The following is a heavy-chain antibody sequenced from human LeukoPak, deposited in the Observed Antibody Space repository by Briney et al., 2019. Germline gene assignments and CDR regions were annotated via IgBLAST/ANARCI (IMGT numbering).Heavy chain of an antibody. CDR1: GFTFSNYW. Sequence: PGGALRLSCAASGFTFSNYWMHWVRPAPGKGLVWGSRLYGDGGSTSYADSVKCRFTISRDNAKNTLYLQKHTLRADDTAVYYCARGDIVVVPAAERGFYSYGMDVWGQGTTVTVSS. CDR3: ARGDIVVVPAAERGFYSYGMDV. D-gene: IGHD2-2*01. CDR2: LYGDGGST. J-gene: IGHJ6*02. V-gene: IGHV3-74*01.